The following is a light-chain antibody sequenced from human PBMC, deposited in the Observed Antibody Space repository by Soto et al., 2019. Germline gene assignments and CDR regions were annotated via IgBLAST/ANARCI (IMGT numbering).Light chain of an antibody. V-gene: IGLV2-23*01. CDR3: CLDGGSYV. CDR1: SCDVGSYNV. J-gene: IGLJ1*01. Sequence: QSALTQPASVPGAPGQSITISCTGTSCDVGSYNVVSWDQQRPGQAPRLMIFEDTKRPSGVSYRFSGSKSGNTASLTISGLQTEDEDTYYCCLDGGSYVFGTGTKVTVL. CDR2: EDT.